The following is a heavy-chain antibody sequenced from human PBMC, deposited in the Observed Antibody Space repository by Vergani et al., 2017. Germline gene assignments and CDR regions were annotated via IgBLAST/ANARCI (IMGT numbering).Heavy chain of an antibody. CDR3: ARSAVVRGVTPASYFDY. CDR1: GGSISSSNW. Sequence: QVQLQESGPGLVKPSGTLSLTCAVSGGSISSSNWWSWVRQPPGKGLEWIGEIYHRGSTNYNPSLKSRVTISVDKSKDQFSLKLSSVTAADTAVYYCARSAVVRGVTPASYFDYWGQGTLVTVSS. D-gene: IGHD3-10*01. J-gene: IGHJ4*02. CDR2: IYHRGST. V-gene: IGHV4-4*02.